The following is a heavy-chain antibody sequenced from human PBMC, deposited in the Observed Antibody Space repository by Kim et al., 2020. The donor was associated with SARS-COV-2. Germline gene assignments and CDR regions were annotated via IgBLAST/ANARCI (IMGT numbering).Heavy chain of an antibody. J-gene: IGHJ4*02. V-gene: IGHV3-11*06. CDR2: GSTYR. Sequence: GSTYRHYAVSVKGRFTISRDDAQNSLYLQMNSLRADDTAVYYCARMGAPWGQGTLVTVSS. CDR3: ARMGAP.